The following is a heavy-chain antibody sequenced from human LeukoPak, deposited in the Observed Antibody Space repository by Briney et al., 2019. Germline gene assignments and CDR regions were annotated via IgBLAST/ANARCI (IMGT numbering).Heavy chain of an antibody. CDR3: ARDREYDFWSGYLLGNAFDI. CDR2: IKQDGSEK. V-gene: IGHV3-7*01. J-gene: IGHJ3*02. Sequence: PGGSLRLSCAASGFTFSSYGMRWVRQAPGKGLEWVANIKQDGSEKYYVDSVKGRFTISRDNAKNSLYLQMNSLRAEDTAVYYCARDREYDFWSGYLLGNAFDIWGQGTMVTVSS. CDR1: GFTFSSYG. D-gene: IGHD3-3*01.